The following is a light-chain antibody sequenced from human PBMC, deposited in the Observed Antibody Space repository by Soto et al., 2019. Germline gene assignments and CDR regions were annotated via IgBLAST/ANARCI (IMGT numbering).Light chain of an antibody. J-gene: IGLJ1*01. CDR1: SSDVGGYNY. V-gene: IGLV2-11*01. Sequence: QSALTQPRSVSGSPGQSVAISCTGTSSDVGGYNYVSWYQQHPGKAPKLMIYDVNKRPSGVPDRFSGSKSGNTASLTISGLQAEDEADYYCSSYTSSSTDVFGTGTKVTVL. CDR3: SSYTSSSTDV. CDR2: DVN.